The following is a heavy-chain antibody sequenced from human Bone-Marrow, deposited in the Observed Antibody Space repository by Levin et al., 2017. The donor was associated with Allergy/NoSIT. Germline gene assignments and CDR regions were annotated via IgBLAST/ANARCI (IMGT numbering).Heavy chain of an antibody. D-gene: IGHD4-23*01. Sequence: GESLKISCAASRFTFSSYAMTWVRQAPGKGLEWVSTVSGNGGATYYADSVKGRFTISRDNPKNTLYLQMNSLRVEDTAVYYCAKDLTFDYGGNSGSDVWGQGTTVTVSS. V-gene: IGHV3-23*01. J-gene: IGHJ6*02. CDR3: AKDLTFDYGGNSGSDV. CDR1: RFTFSSYA. CDR2: VSGNGGAT.